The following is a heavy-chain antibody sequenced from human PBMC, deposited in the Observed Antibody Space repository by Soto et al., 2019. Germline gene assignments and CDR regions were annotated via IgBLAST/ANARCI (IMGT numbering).Heavy chain of an antibody. CDR1: GGSISSSSYY. Sequence: SETLSLTCTVSGGSISSSSYYWGWIRQPPGKGLEWIGSIYYSGSTYYNPSLKSRVTISVDTSKNQFSLKLSSVTAADTAVYYCARLDDSSGYPEWYFDYWGQGTLVTVSS. D-gene: IGHD3-22*01. CDR3: ARLDDSSGYPEWYFDY. J-gene: IGHJ4*02. V-gene: IGHV4-39*01. CDR2: IYYSGST.